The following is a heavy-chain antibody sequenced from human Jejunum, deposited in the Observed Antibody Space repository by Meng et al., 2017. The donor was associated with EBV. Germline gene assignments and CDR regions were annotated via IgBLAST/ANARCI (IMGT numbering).Heavy chain of an antibody. J-gene: IGHJ4*02. CDR3: AGLRYSGYDRAFDY. V-gene: IGHV4-61*01. CDR2: IYYSGST. Sequence: QLQESGPGLVKPSETLPLTCTVSGGSVNSGNVYWSWIRQPPGKGLEWIGYIYYSGSTNYIPSLKSRVTISLDTSKNQFSLKLSSVTAADTAVYYCAGLRYSGYDRAFDYWGQGALVTGLL. CDR1: GGSVNSGNVY. D-gene: IGHD5-12*01.